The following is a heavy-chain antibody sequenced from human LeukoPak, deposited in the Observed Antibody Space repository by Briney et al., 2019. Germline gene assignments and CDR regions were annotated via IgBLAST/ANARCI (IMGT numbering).Heavy chain of an antibody. Sequence: PSETLSLTCTVSGGSISSYYWSWIRQPPGKGLEWIGYIYYSGSTNYNPSLKSRVTISVDTSKNQFSLKLSSVTAADTAVYYCASFSGGSFTSPFFDYWDQGTLVTVSS. V-gene: IGHV4-59*01. CDR1: GGSISSYY. J-gene: IGHJ4*02. CDR2: IYYSGST. CDR3: ASFSGGSFTSPFFDY. D-gene: IGHD2-15*01.